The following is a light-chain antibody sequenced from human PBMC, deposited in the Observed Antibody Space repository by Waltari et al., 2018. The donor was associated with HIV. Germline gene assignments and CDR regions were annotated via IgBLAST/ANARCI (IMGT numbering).Light chain of an antibody. Sequence: QSALTQPASVSGSPGQSLPISCTGTSSDVGGYNYVSWYQQHPGKAPKLMIYDVSKRPSGVSNRFSGSKSGNTASLTISGLQAEDEADYYCCSYAGSSTYVFGTGTKVTVL. V-gene: IGLV2-23*02. CDR1: SSDVGGYNY. CDR2: DVS. J-gene: IGLJ1*01. CDR3: CSYAGSSTYV.